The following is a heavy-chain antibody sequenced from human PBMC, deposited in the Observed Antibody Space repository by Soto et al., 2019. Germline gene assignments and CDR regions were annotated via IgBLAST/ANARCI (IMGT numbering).Heavy chain of an antibody. CDR3: ARAGGTTVTGLWHFDS. CDR2: IWYDGTQK. V-gene: IGHV3-33*01. Sequence: AGSLRLSCEASGFTFNTYSMHWVRQPPGKGLEWLAAIWYDGTQKYYADSVKGRFIISRDNSKKTLYLEMNSLRAEDTAVYYCARAGGTTVTGLWHFDSWGQGTLVTVSS. J-gene: IGHJ4*02. CDR1: GFTFNTYS. D-gene: IGHD4-17*01.